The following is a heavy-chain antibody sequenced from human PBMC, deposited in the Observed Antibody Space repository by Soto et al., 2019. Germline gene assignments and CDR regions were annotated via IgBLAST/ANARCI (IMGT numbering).Heavy chain of an antibody. Sequence: SETLSLTCTVSGGSISSYYWSWIRQPPGKGLEWIGYIYYSGSTNYNPSLKSRVTISVDTSKNQFSLKLSSVTAADTAVYYCARHEDYGDYYYYGMDVWGQGTTVTVSS. CDR2: IYYSGST. CDR1: GGSISSYY. D-gene: IGHD4-17*01. J-gene: IGHJ6*02. CDR3: ARHEDYGDYYYYGMDV. V-gene: IGHV4-59*08.